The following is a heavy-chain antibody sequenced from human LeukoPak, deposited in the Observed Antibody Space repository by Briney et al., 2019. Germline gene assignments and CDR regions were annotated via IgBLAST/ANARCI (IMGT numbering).Heavy chain of an antibody. V-gene: IGHV4-39*01. CDR2: IHYSGII. CDR1: GGSISRSSYY. Sequence: NPSETLSLTCTVSGGSISRSSYYWGCIRQPPGKGLEWIGSIHYSGIIYYNPSLKSRVTISVDTSKNHFSLKLTSVTAADTAVYYCARQPVGGYYFDYWGQGTLVTVSS. J-gene: IGHJ4*02. CDR3: ARQPVGGYYFDY. D-gene: IGHD6-19*01.